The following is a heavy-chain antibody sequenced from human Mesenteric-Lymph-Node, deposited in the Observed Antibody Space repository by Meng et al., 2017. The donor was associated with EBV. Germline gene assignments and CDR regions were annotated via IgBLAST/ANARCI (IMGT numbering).Heavy chain of an antibody. V-gene: IGHV4-39*01. J-gene: IGHJ5*02. CDR2: IYYRGSY. CDR3: GYDFWAGHLRDSFDP. Sequence: EAEPELASPSVTLSLTSMVFSCTINSGYISWGWFCQTRRRGLEWIASIYYRGSYYYNPSLKSPVTMSRVTSKKQFSQKLSSVTAADTAVYYCGYDFWAGHLRDSFDPWGQGTLVTVSS. CDR1: SCTINSGYIS. D-gene: IGHD3-3*01.